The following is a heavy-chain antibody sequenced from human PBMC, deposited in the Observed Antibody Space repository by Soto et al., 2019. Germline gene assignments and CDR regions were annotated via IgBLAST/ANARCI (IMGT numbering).Heavy chain of an antibody. D-gene: IGHD6-19*01. CDR1: GFTVSRNY. V-gene: IGHV3-53*01. CDR2: INSGGTT. CDR3: ARNSGWYDKAAFDL. J-gene: IGHJ3*01. Sequence: PWGSLRLSCAASGFTVSRNYMSWVRQAPGKGLEWVSVINSGGTTDYGDSVKGRFIFSRDNSKNTLHLQLNSLRADDTAVYYCARNSGWYDKAAFDLWGQGTMVTVSS.